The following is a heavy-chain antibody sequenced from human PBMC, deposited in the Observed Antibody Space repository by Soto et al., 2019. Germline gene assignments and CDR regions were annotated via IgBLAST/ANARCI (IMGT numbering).Heavy chain of an antibody. V-gene: IGHV4-59*01. CDR3: ARDSATSDYYYGMDV. CDR1: GGSISSYY. D-gene: IGHD3-10*01. Sequence: SETLSLTCTVSGGSISSYYWSWIRQPPGKGLEWIGYIYYSGSTNYNPSLKSRVTISVDTSKNQFSLKLSSVTAADTAVYYCARDSATSDYYYGMDVWGQGTTVTVS. CDR2: IYYSGST. J-gene: IGHJ6*02.